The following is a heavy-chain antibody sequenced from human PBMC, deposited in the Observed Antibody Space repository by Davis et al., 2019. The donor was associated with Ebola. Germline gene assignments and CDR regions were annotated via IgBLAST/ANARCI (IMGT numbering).Heavy chain of an antibody. J-gene: IGHJ4*02. CDR3: ARGPSVATAHYFDY. Sequence: SVKVSCKASGNTISTYTIDWVRQAPGQGLEWMGGIIPLFGTTNYAQKFRGRVMITAVKSTRIAYMELNSLTSEDTAVYYCARGPSVATAHYFDYWGQGTLVTVSS. D-gene: IGHD2-21*02. V-gene: IGHV1-69*06. CDR2: IIPLFGTT. CDR1: GNTISTYT.